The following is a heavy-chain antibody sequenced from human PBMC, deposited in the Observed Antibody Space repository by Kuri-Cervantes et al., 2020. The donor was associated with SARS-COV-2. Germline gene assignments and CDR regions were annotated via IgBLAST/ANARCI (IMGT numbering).Heavy chain of an antibody. Sequence: GESLKISCAASGFTFDDYAMHWVRQAPGKGLEWVSYISSSGSTIYYADSVKGRFTISRDNAKNSLYLQMNSLRAEDTAVYYCARARFDAFDIWGQGTMVTVSS. CDR3: ARARFDAFDI. CDR2: ISSSGSTI. D-gene: IGHD4-17*01. J-gene: IGHJ3*02. V-gene: IGHV3-48*03. CDR1: GFTFDDYA.